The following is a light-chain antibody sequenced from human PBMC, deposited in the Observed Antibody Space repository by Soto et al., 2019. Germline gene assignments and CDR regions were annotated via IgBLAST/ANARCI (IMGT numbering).Light chain of an antibody. CDR3: QQLNSYPLT. CDR2: AAS. V-gene: IGKV1-9*01. Sequence: DIQMTQSPSSLSASVGDRVTITCRASQGISTYLNWYQQKPGKAPKLLIYAASTLQSGVPSRFSGSGSGTDFTLTISSLQPEDFATYYCQQLNSYPLTFGGGTKVDIK. CDR1: QGISTY. J-gene: IGKJ4*01.